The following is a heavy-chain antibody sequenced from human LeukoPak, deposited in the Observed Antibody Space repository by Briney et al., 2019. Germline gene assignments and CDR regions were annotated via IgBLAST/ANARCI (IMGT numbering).Heavy chain of an antibody. CDR3: ARLHLVSTGWHPMADS. D-gene: IGHD6-19*01. V-gene: IGHV4-34*01. CDR1: GGSFSGYY. CDR2: INHSGST. J-gene: IGHJ4*02. Sequence: SETLSLTCAVYGGSFSGYYWSWIRQPPGKGLEWIGEINHSGSTNYNPSLKSRVTISVDTSKNQFSLKLSSVTAADTAVYYCARLHLVSTGWHPMADSWGQGTLVTVSS.